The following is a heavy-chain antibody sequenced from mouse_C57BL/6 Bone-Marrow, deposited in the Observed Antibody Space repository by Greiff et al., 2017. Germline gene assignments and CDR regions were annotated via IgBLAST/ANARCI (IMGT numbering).Heavy chain of an antibody. CDR3: ARRVLRAWFAY. D-gene: IGHD1-1*01. Sequence: VQLQPSGAELARPGASVKMSCKASGYTFTSYTMHWVKQRPGQGLEWIGYINPSSGYTKYNQKFKDKATLTADKSSSTAYMQLSSLTSEDSAVDYCARRVLRAWFAYWGQGTLVTVSA. V-gene: IGHV1-4*01. CDR2: INPSSGYT. CDR1: GYTFTSYT. J-gene: IGHJ3*01.